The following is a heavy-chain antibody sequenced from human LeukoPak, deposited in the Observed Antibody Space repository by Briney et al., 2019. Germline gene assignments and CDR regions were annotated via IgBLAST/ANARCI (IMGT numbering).Heavy chain of an antibody. CDR1: GGSFSGYY. Sequence: SETLSLTCAVYGGSFSGYYWSWIRQPPGKGLEWIGEINHSGSTNYNPSLKSRVTIPVDTSKNRFSLKLSSVTAADTAVYYCARVRLTTVTDYWGQGTLVTVSS. V-gene: IGHV4-34*01. CDR2: INHSGST. J-gene: IGHJ4*02. CDR3: ARVRLTTVTDY. D-gene: IGHD4-17*01.